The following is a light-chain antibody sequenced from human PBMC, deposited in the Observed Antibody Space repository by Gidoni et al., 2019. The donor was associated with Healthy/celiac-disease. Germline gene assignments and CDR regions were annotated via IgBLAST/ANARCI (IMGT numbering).Light chain of an antibody. J-gene: IGKJ5*01. CDR1: QSVSSY. Sequence: ESVLTQSPATLSLSPGERATLSCRASQSVSSYLAWYQQKPGQAPRLLIYDASNRATGIPARFSGRGSGTDFTLTIRSLEPEDFAVYYCQQRSNWLSITFGQGTRLEIK. CDR2: DAS. CDR3: QQRSNWLSIT. V-gene: IGKV3-11*01.